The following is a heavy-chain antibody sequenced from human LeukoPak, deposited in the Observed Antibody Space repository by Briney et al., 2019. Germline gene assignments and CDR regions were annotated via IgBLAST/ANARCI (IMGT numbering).Heavy chain of an antibody. J-gene: IGHJ4*02. D-gene: IGHD3-22*01. CDR2: ISSSGSII. CDR1: GFTFSSYE. Sequence: GGSLRLSCAASGFTFSSYEMNWVRQAPGKGLEWVSYISSSGSIIYYADSVKGRFIISTGNAKNSLYLQMNSLRAEDTAVYYCTRDRYYYDSSGHPYYFDYWGQGTLVTVCS. CDR3: TRDRYYYDSSGHPYYFDY. V-gene: IGHV3-48*03.